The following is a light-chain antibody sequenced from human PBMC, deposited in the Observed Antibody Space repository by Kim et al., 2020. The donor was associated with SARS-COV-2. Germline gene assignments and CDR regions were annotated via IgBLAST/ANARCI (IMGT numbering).Light chain of an antibody. Sequence: DIQMTQSPSTLSASVGDRVTITCRANQSVSSWLAWYQQKPGKAPKLLIYKASTLEGGVPSRFSGRGSGTEFTLTINSLQPDDFATYSCQQYDSHPYTFGQGTKLEI. CDR2: KAS. V-gene: IGKV1-5*03. CDR3: QQYDSHPYT. J-gene: IGKJ2*01. CDR1: QSVSSW.